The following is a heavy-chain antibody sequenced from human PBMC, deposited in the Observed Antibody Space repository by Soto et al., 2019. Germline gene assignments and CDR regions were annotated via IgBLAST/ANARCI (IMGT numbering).Heavy chain of an antibody. CDR2: IWYDGSNK. CDR1: GFTFSSYG. CDR3: ARDLGESCIAAGGICDY. Sequence: QVQLVESGGGVVQPGRSLRLSCAASGFTFSSYGMHWVRQAPGKGLEWVAVIWYDGSNKYYADSVKGRFTISRDNSKNTLYLQMNSLRAEDTAVYYCARDLGESCIAAGGICDYWGQGTLVTVSS. D-gene: IGHD6-13*01. V-gene: IGHV3-33*01. J-gene: IGHJ4*02.